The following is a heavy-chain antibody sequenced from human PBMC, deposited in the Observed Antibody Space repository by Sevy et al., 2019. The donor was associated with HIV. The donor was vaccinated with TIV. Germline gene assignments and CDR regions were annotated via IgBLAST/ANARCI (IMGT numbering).Heavy chain of an antibody. J-gene: IGHJ5*02. Sequence: GGSLRLSCAPSGFTFSSYAMHWVRQAPGKGLEWVAVISYDGSNKYYADSVKGRFTISRDNSKNTLYLQVKSLRTEDTAVYYCARDQHDYAGNLRTGWFDPWGQGTLVTVSS. CDR3: ARDQHDYAGNLRTGWFDP. CDR1: GFTFSSYA. V-gene: IGHV3-30-3*01. D-gene: IGHD4-17*01. CDR2: ISYDGSNK.